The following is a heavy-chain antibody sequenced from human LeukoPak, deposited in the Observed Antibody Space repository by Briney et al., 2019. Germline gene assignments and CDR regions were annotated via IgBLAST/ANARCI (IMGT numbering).Heavy chain of an antibody. V-gene: IGHV1-2*02. J-gene: IGHJ6*03. CDR1: GYTFTSYD. CDR3: ARGVTGIYYYYYMDT. D-gene: IGHD3-10*01. CDR2: INPNSGGT. Sequence: GASVKVSCKASGYTFTSYDINWVRQAPGQGLEWMGWINPNSGGTNYAQKFQGRVTMTRDTSISTAYMELSRLSSDDTAVYYCARGVTGIYYYYYMDTWGKGTTVTVSS.